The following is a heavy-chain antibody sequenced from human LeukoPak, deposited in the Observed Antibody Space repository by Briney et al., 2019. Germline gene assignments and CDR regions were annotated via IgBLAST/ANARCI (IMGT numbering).Heavy chain of an antibody. CDR1: GFTFSCYA. CDR3: ARDRVISAGPLLRESVPYYYYYMDV. D-gene: IGHD3-22*01. CDR2: IYSGGST. V-gene: IGHV3-53*01. Sequence: PGGSLRLSCAAFGFTFSCYAMSWVRQAPGKGLEWVSGIYSGGSTYYADSVKGRFTISRDNSKNTLYLQMNSLRAEDTAVYYSARDRVISAGPLLRESVPYYYYYMDVSGKGTTVTVSS. J-gene: IGHJ6*03.